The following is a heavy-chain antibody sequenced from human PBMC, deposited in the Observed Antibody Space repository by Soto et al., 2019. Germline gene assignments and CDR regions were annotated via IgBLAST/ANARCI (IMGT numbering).Heavy chain of an antibody. CDR2: INPNSGGT. D-gene: IGHD4-4*01. J-gene: IGHJ6*02. CDR1: GYTFTGYY. CDR3: ARAPRSNAPFNYYGMDV. V-gene: IGHV1-2*02. Sequence: GASVKVSCKASGYTFTGYYMHWVRQAPGQGLEGMGWINPNSGGTNYAQKFQGRVTRTRDTSISTACMELSRLRSDDTAVYYCARAPRSNAPFNYYGMDVWGQGTTVTVSS.